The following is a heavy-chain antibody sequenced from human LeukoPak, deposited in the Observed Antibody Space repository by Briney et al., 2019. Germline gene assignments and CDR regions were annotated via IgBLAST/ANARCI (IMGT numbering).Heavy chain of an antibody. V-gene: IGHV3-7*01. CDR1: GFTYSRYW. CDR3: ARDFVVVPAAISVGAFDI. Sequence: PGGSLRLSCAASGFTYSRYWMGWVREAPGKALEWVANIKQDGGAKNYVDSVKGRFTISRDNGKNSLYLQMNSLRAEDTAVYYCARDFVVVPAAISVGAFDIWGQGTMVTVSS. D-gene: IGHD2-2*01. J-gene: IGHJ3*02. CDR2: IKQDGGAK.